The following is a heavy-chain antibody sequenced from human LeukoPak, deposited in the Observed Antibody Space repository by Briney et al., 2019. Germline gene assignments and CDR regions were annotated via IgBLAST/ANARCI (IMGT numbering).Heavy chain of an antibody. CDR3: AKDNGFGEFQYYYYGVDV. J-gene: IGHJ6*02. CDR2: ISGSGGTI. CDR1: GFTFNNYA. V-gene: IGHV3-23*01. D-gene: IGHD3-10*01. Sequence: GGSLRLSCAASGFTFNNYAMSWVRQAPGKGLEWVSAISGSGGTINHADSVKGRFTISRDISKNTLYLQMNSLRAEDTAVYYCAKDNGFGEFQYYYYGVDVWGQGTTVTVSS.